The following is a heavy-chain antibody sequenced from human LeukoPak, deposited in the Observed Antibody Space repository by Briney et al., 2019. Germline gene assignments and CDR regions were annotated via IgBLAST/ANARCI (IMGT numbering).Heavy chain of an antibody. CDR3: ATDSGSGSYMGLDAFDI. CDR2: INPNSGGT. Sequence: GASVNVSCKASGYTFTGYYMHWVRPAPGQGLEWMGWINPNSGGTNYAQKFQGWVTMTRDTSISTAYMELSRLRSDDTAVYYCATDSGSGSYMGLDAFDIWGQGTMVTVSS. J-gene: IGHJ3*02. V-gene: IGHV1-2*04. CDR1: GYTFTGYY. D-gene: IGHD3-10*01.